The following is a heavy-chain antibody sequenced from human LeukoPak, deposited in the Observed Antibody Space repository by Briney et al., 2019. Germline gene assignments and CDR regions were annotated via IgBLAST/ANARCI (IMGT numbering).Heavy chain of an antibody. CDR3: ARGPVSTHGMDV. CDR1: GYAFTNYD. J-gene: IGHJ6*02. Sequence: ASVKVSCKASGYAFTNYDINWVRQATGQGLEWMGWRNPNSGRTGFAQKFQGRLTMTADTSISTAYMELSSLTSDDTAVYYCARGPVSTHGMDVWGQGTTVTVSS. CDR2: RNPNSGRT. V-gene: IGHV1-8*01. D-gene: IGHD6-13*01.